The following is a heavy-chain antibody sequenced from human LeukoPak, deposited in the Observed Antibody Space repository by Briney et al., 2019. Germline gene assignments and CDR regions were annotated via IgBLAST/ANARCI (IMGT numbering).Heavy chain of an antibody. V-gene: IGHV3-30*04. Sequence: GGSLRLSCAASGFTFSSYAMHWVRQAPGKVLEWVAVISYDGSNKYYADSVKGRFTISRDNSKNTLYLQMNSLRAEDTAVYYCARDREWELPDYWGQGTLVTVSS. D-gene: IGHD1-26*01. CDR2: ISYDGSNK. CDR3: ARDREWELPDY. CDR1: GFTFSSYA. J-gene: IGHJ4*02.